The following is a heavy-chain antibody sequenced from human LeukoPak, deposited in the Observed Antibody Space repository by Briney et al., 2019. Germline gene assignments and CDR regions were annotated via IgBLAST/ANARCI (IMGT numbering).Heavy chain of an antibody. V-gene: IGHV6-1*01. CDR3: AQSGYSSSSFDY. J-gene: IGHJ4*02. CDR2: TYYRSKWYN. D-gene: IGHD6-6*01. CDR1: GDSVSSNSAA. Sequence: SQTLSLTCDISGDSVSSNSAAWNWIRQSPSRGLEWLGRTYYRSKWYNDYAVSVKSRITSNPDTSKNQFSLQLNSVTPEDTAVYYCAQSGYSSSSFDYWGQGTLVTVSS.